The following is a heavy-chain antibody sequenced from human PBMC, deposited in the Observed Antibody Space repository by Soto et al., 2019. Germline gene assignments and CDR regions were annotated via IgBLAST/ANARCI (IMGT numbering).Heavy chain of an antibody. D-gene: IGHD2-21*02. Sequence: SSETLSLTCAVSGGSISSGGYSWSWIRQPPGKGLEWIGYIYHSGSTYYNPSLKSRVTISVDRSKNQFSLKLRSVTAADTSLYYCARQRTSVVTQAYFDSWGQGSLVTVSS. V-gene: IGHV4-30-2*01. CDR2: IYHSGST. CDR3: ARQRTSVVTQAYFDS. J-gene: IGHJ4*02. CDR1: GGSISSGGYS.